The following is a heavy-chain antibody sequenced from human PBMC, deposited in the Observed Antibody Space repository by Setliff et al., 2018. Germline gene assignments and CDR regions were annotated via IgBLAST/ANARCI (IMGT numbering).Heavy chain of an antibody. CDR2: IWDDGVKK. CDR1: GFTFSTYR. CDR3: ARGHFYAGTWLFDF. J-gene: IGHJ4*02. V-gene: IGHV3-33*08. D-gene: IGHD3-3*02. Sequence: PGGSLRLSCAASGFTFSTYRMHWVRQAPGKGLEWVAVIWDDGVKKYHVDSVKGRFTISRDYARNSVSLEMNNLRAEDTAVYFCARGHFYAGTWLFDFWGQGTLVTVSS.